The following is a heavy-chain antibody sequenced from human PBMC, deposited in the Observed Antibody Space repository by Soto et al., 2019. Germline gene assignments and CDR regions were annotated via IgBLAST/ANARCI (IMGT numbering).Heavy chain of an antibody. J-gene: IGHJ6*02. CDR1: GGSIISYY. V-gene: IGHV4-4*07. CDR3: ARDTVTTYYYDGMDV. D-gene: IGHD4-4*01. CDR2: IYTSGST. Sequence: SETLSLTCTVSGGSIISYYWSWIRQPAGKGLEWIGRIYTSGSTNYNPSLKSRVTMSVDTSKNQFSLKLSSVTAADKAVYYCARDTVTTYYYDGMDVWCQGTTVT.